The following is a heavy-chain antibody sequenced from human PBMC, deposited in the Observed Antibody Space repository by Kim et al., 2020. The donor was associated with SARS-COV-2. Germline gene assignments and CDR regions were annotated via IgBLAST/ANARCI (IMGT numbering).Heavy chain of an antibody. J-gene: IGHJ6*01. D-gene: IGHD3-16*01. Sequence: ASVKVSCKASGYTFTGYYMHWVRQAPGQGLEWMGWINPNSGGTNYAQKFQGGVTMTRDTSISTAYMALRRLRSHYTDVYVFASDFPTPSTTLWGYYYGL. V-gene: IGHV1-2*02. CDR3: ASDFPTPSTTLWGYYYGL. CDR1: GYTFTGYY. CDR2: INPNSGGT.